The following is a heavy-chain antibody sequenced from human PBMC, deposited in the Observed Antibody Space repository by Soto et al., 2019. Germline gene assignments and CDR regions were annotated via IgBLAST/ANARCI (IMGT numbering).Heavy chain of an antibody. CDR1: GGTFSSYA. Sequence: ASVKVSCKASGGTFSSYAISWVRRAPGQGLEWMGGIIPIFGTANYAQKFQGRVTITADKSTSTAYMELSSLRSEDTAVYYCARGGYVEMAPTLLYYGMDVCGQGTTVTVSS. CDR2: IIPIFGTA. CDR3: ARGGYVEMAPTLLYYGMDV. V-gene: IGHV1-69*06. D-gene: IGHD5-12*01. J-gene: IGHJ6*02.